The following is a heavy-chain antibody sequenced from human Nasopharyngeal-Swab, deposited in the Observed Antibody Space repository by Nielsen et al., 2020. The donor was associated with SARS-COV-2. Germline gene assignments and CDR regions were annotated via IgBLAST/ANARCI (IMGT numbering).Heavy chain of an antibody. D-gene: IGHD2-2*01. CDR1: GGSFSGYY. V-gene: IGHV4-34*01. CDR3: ARGRCSSTSCRGCSGGSCYYGMDV. Sequence: SETLSLTCAVYGGSFSGYYWSWIRQPPGKGPEWIGEINHSGSTYYNPSLKSRVTISVDTSKNQFSLKLSSVTAADTAVYYCARGRCSSTSCRGCSGGSCYYGMDVWGQGTTVTVSS. J-gene: IGHJ6*02. CDR2: INHSGST.